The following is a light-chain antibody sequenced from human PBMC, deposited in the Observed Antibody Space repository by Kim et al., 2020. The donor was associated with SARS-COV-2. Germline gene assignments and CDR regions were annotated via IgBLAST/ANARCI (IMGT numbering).Light chain of an antibody. CDR2: GAS. V-gene: IGKV3-20*01. CDR3: QQYGSSPWT. Sequence: SPGERATPSCRASQSVSSSYLAWYQQKPGQAPRLLIYGASSRATGIPDRVSGSGSGTDFTLTISRLEPEDFAVYYCQQYGSSPWTFGQGTKVDIK. CDR1: QSVSSSY. J-gene: IGKJ1*01.